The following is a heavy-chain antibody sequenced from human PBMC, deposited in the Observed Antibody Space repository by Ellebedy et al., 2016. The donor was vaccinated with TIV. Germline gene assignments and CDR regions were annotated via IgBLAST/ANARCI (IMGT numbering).Heavy chain of an antibody. J-gene: IGHJ6*02. CDR1: GFTVSSNY. CDR2: IYSGGST. CDR3: ARDRVVTAMRYYYYGMDV. D-gene: IGHD2-21*02. V-gene: IGHV3-53*01. Sequence: GGSLRLXXAASGFTVSSNYMSWVRQAPGKGLEWVSVIYSGGSTYYADSVKGRFTISRDNSKNTLYLQMNSLRAEETAVYYCARDRVVTAMRYYYYGMDVWGQGTTVTVSS.